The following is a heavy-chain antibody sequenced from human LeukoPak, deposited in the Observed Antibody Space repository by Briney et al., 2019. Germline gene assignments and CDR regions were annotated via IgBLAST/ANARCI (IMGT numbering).Heavy chain of an antibody. V-gene: IGHV1-69*05. Sequence: SVKVSCKVSGYTLTELSMHWVRQAPGKGLEWMGGIIPIFGTANYAQKFQGRVTITTDESTSTAYMELSSLRSEDTAVYYCARGVSGLMVYAMDYWGQGTLVTVSS. CDR3: ARGVSGLMVYAMDY. J-gene: IGHJ4*02. D-gene: IGHD2-8*01. CDR2: IIPIFGTA. CDR1: GYTLTELS.